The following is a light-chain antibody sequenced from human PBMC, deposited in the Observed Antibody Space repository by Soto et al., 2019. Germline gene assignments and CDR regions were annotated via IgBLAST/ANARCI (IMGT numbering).Light chain of an antibody. V-gene: IGLV2-11*01. CDR3: CSYVGATTDV. J-gene: IGLJ1*01. CDR2: DVT. Sequence: QSALTQPRSVSGSPGQSVTISCTGTSSDVGSYNYISWYQQHPGKAPKLMIYDVTKRPSGVPDRFSGSKSGSTASLTISGLQAEDEADYYCCSYVGATTDVFGTGTKVTVL. CDR1: SSDVGSYNY.